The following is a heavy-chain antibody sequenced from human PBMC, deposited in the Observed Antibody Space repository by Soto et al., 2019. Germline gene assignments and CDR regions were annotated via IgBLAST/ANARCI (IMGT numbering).Heavy chain of an antibody. CDR2: IYYSGFT. CDR1: NGSFSVYY. J-gene: IGHJ4*02. D-gene: IGHD3-22*01. CDR3: ARDQNSSGYLDY. V-gene: IGHV4-59*01. Sequence: SETLSLTCAVYNGSFSVYYWIWIRQPPGKGLEWIGYIYYSGFTDYNPSLKSRVTISEDTSKNQFSLRLTSVTAADTAVYYCARDQNSSGYLDYWGQGILVTVSS.